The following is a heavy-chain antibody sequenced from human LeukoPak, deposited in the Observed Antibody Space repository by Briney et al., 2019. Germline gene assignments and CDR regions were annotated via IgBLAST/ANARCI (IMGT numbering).Heavy chain of an antibody. CDR3: ASRHNSGWSFDY. CDR2: IYTGCST. V-gene: IGHV3-66*01. D-gene: IGHD6-19*01. J-gene: IGHJ4*02. CDR1: GFTVSSNY. Sequence: GGSLRLSCAASGFTVSSNYMGWVRQAPGKGLEWVSVIYTGCSTYFSESVKGRCIVSRDNSKNTLYLHMNSLGVEDTSVYYCASRHNSGWSFDYWGQGTLVTVSS.